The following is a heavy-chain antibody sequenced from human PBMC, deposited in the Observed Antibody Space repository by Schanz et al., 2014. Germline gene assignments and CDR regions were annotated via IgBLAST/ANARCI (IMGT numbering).Heavy chain of an antibody. CDR3: ARPALWFGDNCFDP. D-gene: IGHD3-10*01. Sequence: VQLVQSGGGLVQPGGSLRLSCAASGITFSSHSFNWVRQAPGKGLEWISYITYNGGTIYYADSVKGRFTISRDNAKNSLYLEMNSLRAEDTAVYYCARPALWFGDNCFDPWGQGTLVTVSS. CDR2: ITYNGGTI. CDR1: GITFSSHS. V-gene: IGHV3-48*01. J-gene: IGHJ5*02.